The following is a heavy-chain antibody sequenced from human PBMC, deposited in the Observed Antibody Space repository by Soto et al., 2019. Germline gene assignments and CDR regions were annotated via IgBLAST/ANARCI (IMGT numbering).Heavy chain of an antibody. V-gene: IGHV4-59*01. Sequence: QVQLQESGPGLVKPSETLSLTCTVSGGSISSYYWSWIRQPPGKGLEWIGYIYYSGSTNYNPSLKSRVTISVDTSKNQFSLKLSSVTAADTAVYYCARDRRVYDYGGNLRPGTFDYWGQGTLVTVSS. J-gene: IGHJ4*02. CDR2: IYYSGST. CDR3: ARDRRVYDYGGNLRPGTFDY. CDR1: GGSISSYY. D-gene: IGHD4-17*01.